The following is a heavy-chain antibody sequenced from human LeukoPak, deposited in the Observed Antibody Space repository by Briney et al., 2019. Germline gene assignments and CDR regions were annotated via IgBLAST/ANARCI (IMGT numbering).Heavy chain of an antibody. CDR3: AKYCSGGNCYSGLY. CDR2: FSSSGGST. D-gene: IGHD2-15*01. CDR1: GFTFSSYA. V-gene: IGHV3-23*01. Sequence: GGSLRLSCAASGFTFSSYAMTWVRQAPRKGLEWVSTFSSSGGSTYYADSVKGRFTISRDSSKNTLFLQMNSLRAEDTAVYYCAKYCSGGNCYSGLYWGQGTLVTVSS. J-gene: IGHJ4*02.